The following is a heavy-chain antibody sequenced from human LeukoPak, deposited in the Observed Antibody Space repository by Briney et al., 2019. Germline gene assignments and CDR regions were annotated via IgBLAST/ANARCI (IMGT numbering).Heavy chain of an antibody. V-gene: IGHV4-59*11. CDR2: IYYSGST. Sequence: SETLSLTCTVSGGSISSHYWSWIRQPPGKGLEWIGYIYYSGSTNYNPSLKSRVTISVDTSKNQFSLKLSSVTAADTAVYYCAREIAVAGHIDYWGQGTLATVSS. CDR3: AREIAVAGHIDY. CDR1: GGSISSHY. J-gene: IGHJ4*02. D-gene: IGHD6-19*01.